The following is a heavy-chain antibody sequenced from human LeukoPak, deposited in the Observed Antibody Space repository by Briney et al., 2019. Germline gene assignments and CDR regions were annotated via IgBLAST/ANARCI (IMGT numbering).Heavy chain of an antibody. V-gene: IGHV3-21*01. D-gene: IGHD3-16*02. Sequence: TGGSLRLSCAASGFTFSSYSMNWVRQAPGKGLEWVSSISSSSSYIYYADSVKGRFTISRDNAKNSLYLQMNSLRAEDTAVYYCAKADRGYDYVWGSYRPTTFDYWGQGTLVTVSS. CDR2: ISSSSSYI. CDR1: GFTFSSYS. J-gene: IGHJ4*02. CDR3: AKADRGYDYVWGSYRPTTFDY.